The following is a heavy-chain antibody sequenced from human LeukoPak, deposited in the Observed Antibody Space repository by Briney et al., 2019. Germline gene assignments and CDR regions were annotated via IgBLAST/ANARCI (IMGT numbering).Heavy chain of an antibody. D-gene: IGHD1-14*01. J-gene: IGHJ4*02. V-gene: IGHV3-7*01. Sequence: GGSLRLSCATFGFTFDTYRMTWVRQAPGKGLEWVASIKKDGSETFYVDSVKGRFTISRDSAGNSLFLQMNSLRADDTAVYFCARDRIGKVYWGQGTLVTVSS. CDR3: ARDRIGKVY. CDR2: IKKDGSET. CDR1: GFTFDTYR.